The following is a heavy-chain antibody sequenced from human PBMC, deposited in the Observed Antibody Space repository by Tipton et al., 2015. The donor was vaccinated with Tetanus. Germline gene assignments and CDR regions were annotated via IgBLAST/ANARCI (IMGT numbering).Heavy chain of an antibody. CDR1: GGSISTYY. CDR2: IYTSGST. J-gene: IGHJ3*02. CDR3: ARDVWRYYDSSGYQDHDAVDI. Sequence: TLSLTCTVSGGSISTYYWSWIRQPAGKGLEWIGRIYTSGSTNYNPSLKRRVTMSVDTSNTQFSRKLSYVTAADTAVYYCARDVWRYYDSSGYQDHDAVDIWGQGTMVTVSS. D-gene: IGHD3-22*01. V-gene: IGHV4-4*07.